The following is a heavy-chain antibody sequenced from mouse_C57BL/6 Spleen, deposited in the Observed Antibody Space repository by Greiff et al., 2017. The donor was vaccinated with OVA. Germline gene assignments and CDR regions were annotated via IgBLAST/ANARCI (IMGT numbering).Heavy chain of an antibody. CDR2: ISSGSSTI. CDR1: GFTFSDYG. V-gene: IGHV5-17*01. Sequence: EVKLVESGGGLVKPGGSLKLSCAASGFTFSDYGMHWVRQAPEKWLEWVAYISSGSSTIYYADTVKGRFTISRDNAKNTLFLQMTSLRSEDTAMYYCAKAYYYGPFAYWGQGTLVTVSA. J-gene: IGHJ3*01. D-gene: IGHD1-1*01. CDR3: AKAYYYGPFAY.